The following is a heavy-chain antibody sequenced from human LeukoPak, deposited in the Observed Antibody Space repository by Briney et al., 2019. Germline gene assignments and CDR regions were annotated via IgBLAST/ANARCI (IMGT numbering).Heavy chain of an antibody. Sequence: GGSLRLSCEASGFSFSSYWMHWVRQVPGKGLEWVSRINDDETSTTYAESVKGRFTISRDNAKNTLFLQMNSLRAEDTAVYYCATTGSGSYYDYWGQGTLVTVSS. V-gene: IGHV3-74*01. D-gene: IGHD1-26*01. CDR2: INDDETST. CDR3: ATTGSGSYYDY. J-gene: IGHJ4*02. CDR1: GFSFSSYW.